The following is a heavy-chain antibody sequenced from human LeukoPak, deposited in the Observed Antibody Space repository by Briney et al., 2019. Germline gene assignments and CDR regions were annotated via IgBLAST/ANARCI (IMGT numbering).Heavy chain of an antibody. V-gene: IGHV3-48*01. Sequence: GGSLRLSCAASGFTFTIFGLNWVRQAPGKGPEWVSYIDARSGITYYADSVQGRFTISRDDARESVFLQMDGLRVDDTAVYYCVGTFTVFGVISTIAWGQGTLVSVSS. CDR3: VGTFTVFGVISTIA. D-gene: IGHD3-3*01. CDR2: IDARSGIT. CDR1: GFTFTIFG. J-gene: IGHJ4*02.